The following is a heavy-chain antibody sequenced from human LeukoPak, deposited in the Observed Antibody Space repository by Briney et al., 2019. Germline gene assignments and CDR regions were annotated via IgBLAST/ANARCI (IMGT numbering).Heavy chain of an antibody. Sequence: GGSLRLSCAASGFTFSSYGMHWVRQAPGKGLEWVAVIWYDGSNKYYADSVKGRFTISRDNSKNTLYLQMNSLRAEDTAVYYCARLRRELLPYFDYWGQGTLVTVSS. D-gene: IGHD1-26*01. CDR2: IWYDGSNK. J-gene: IGHJ4*02. V-gene: IGHV3-33*01. CDR3: ARLRRELLPYFDY. CDR1: GFTFSSYG.